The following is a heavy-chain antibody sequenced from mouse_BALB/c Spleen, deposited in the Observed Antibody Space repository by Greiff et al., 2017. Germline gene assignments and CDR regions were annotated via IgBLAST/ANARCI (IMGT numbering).Heavy chain of an antibody. D-gene: IGHD1-2*01. J-gene: IGHJ3*01. CDR2: IDPANGNT. V-gene: IGHV14-3*02. CDR3: ARDFITTAWFAY. Sequence: EVQLQQSGAELVKPGASVKLSCTASGFNIKDTYMHWVKQRPEQGLEWIGRIDPANGNTKYDPKFQGKATITADTSSNTAYLQLSSLTSEDTAVYYCARDFITTAWFAYWGQGTLVTVSA. CDR1: GFNIKDTY.